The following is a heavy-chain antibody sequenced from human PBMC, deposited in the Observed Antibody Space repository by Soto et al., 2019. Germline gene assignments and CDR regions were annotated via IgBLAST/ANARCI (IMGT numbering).Heavy chain of an antibody. CDR2: IYPGDSDT. D-gene: IGHD6-19*01. CDR1: GHSFTNYW. Sequence: GESLKISCKGSGHSFTNYWIAWVRQMPGKGLEWMGIIYPGDSDTRYSPSFQGQVTISADKSITTAYLQWRSLKASDTAVYYCARGSSGWYSPGDYYYGLDVWGQGTTVTVSS. CDR3: ARGSSGWYSPGDYYYGLDV. V-gene: IGHV5-51*01. J-gene: IGHJ6*02.